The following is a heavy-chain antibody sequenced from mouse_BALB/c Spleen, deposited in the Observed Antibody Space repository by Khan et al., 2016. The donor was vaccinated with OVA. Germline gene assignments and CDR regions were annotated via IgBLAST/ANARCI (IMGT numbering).Heavy chain of an antibody. Sequence: QVQLKQSGAELVKPGASVKLSYKTSGYTFTNYWIQWVKQRPGQGLGWIGEIFPGTGTTYYNENFKAKATLTIDTSSSTAYMQLSSLTSEDSAVYFCARGYYGNYEFAYWGQGTLVTVSA. D-gene: IGHD2-1*01. CDR3: ARGYYGNYEFAY. J-gene: IGHJ3*01. V-gene: IGHV1S132*01. CDR2: IFPGTGTT. CDR1: GYTFTNYW.